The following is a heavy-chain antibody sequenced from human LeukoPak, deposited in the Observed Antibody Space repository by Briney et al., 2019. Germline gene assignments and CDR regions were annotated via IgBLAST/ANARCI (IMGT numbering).Heavy chain of an antibody. J-gene: IGHJ2*01. CDR1: GFTFSSYD. CDR3: ARGRYSSSSGRYSDL. Sequence: GGSLRLSCAASGFTFSSYDMHWVRQATGKGLEWVSAIGTAGDTYYPGSVKGRFTISRENAKDSLYLQMNSLRAGDTAVYYCARGRYSSSSGRYSDLWGRGTLVTVSS. D-gene: IGHD6-6*01. V-gene: IGHV3-13*01. CDR2: IGTAGDT.